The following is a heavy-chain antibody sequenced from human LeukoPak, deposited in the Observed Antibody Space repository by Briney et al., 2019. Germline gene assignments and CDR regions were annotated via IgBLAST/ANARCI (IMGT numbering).Heavy chain of an antibody. CDR3: ARTLAVSIFDY. Sequence: GGSLRLSCAASRFTFSNYWMSWVRQAPGKGLEWVANIKEDGSEKYYVDSVKGRSTISRDNAKNSLYLQMNSLRAEDTAVYYCARTLAVSIFDYWGQGTLVTVSS. J-gene: IGHJ4*02. CDR1: RFTFSNYW. CDR2: IKEDGSEK. D-gene: IGHD2-15*01. V-gene: IGHV3-7*01.